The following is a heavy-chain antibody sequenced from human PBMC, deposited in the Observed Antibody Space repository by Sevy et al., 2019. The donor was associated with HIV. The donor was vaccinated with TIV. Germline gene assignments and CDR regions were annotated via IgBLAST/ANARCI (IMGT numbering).Heavy chain of an antibody. D-gene: IGHD4-17*01. CDR2: IYWNDDK. CDR3: VRGHYGDFVRYFDP. V-gene: IGHV2-5*01. Sequence: SGPTLVNSTQTLTLTCTFSGFSFTTSGVGVGWIRQPPGEALEWLALIYWNDDKRFRPSLKSRLTITKDTSKNQVVLTMTHMDPVDTATYHCVRGHYGDFVRYFDPWGQGIQVTVSS. J-gene: IGHJ5*02. CDR1: GFSFTTSGVG.